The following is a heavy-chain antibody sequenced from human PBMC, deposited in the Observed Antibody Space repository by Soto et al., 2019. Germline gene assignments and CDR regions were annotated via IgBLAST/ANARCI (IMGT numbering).Heavy chain of an antibody. Sequence: QLQLQESGSGLVKPSQTLSLTCAVSGDSISRGAFSWSWIRQPPGKGLEGIGYIYQSGNTYYHPSLKSRVTISLERSTNQFSPQLSSVTAADTAVYYCARGIKGLQIDFWGQGTLVTVSS. J-gene: IGHJ4*02. CDR1: GDSISRGAFS. D-gene: IGHD4-4*01. CDR2: IYQSGNT. CDR3: ARGIKGLQIDF. V-gene: IGHV4-30-2*01.